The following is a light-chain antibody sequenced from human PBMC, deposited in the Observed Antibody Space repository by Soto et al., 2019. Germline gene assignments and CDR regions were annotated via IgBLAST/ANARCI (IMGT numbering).Light chain of an antibody. CDR1: QSVFSSY. Sequence: EIVLTQSPGTLSLSPGERATLSCRASQSVFSSYLAWYQQKPGQAPRLLIYAASARATGIPDRFSGSGSGTDFTLTISRLEPEDFAVYYCQQYGSSFTFGPGTIVDIK. J-gene: IGKJ3*01. CDR2: AAS. V-gene: IGKV3-20*01. CDR3: QQYGSSFT.